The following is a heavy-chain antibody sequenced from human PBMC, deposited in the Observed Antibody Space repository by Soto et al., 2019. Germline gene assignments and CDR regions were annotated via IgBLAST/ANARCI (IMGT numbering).Heavy chain of an antibody. V-gene: IGHV1-2*04. CDR3: ARESVVVVPAAIQENYYYGMDV. D-gene: IGHD2-2*02. Sequence: QVQLVQSGAEVKKPGASVKVSCKASGYTFTGYYMHWVRQAPGQGLEWMGWINPNSGGTNYAQKFQGWVTMTRDTSISPAYMELSRLRSDDTAVYYCARESVVVVPAAIQENYYYGMDVWGQGTTVTVSS. CDR2: INPNSGGT. CDR1: GYTFTGYY. J-gene: IGHJ6*02.